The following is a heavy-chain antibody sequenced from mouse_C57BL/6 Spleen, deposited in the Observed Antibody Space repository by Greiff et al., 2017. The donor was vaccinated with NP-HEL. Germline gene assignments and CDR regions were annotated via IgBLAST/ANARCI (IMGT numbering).Heavy chain of an antibody. CDR1: GYTFTSYG. CDR3: ARSYDGYLAWFAY. CDR2: IYPRSGTT. D-gene: IGHD2-3*01. V-gene: IGHV1-81*01. J-gene: IGHJ3*01. Sequence: VKLVESGAELARPGASVKLSCKASGYTFTSYGISWVKQRTGQGLEWIGEIYPRSGTTYYNEKFKGKATLTADKSSSTAYMELRSLTSEDSAVYFCARSYDGYLAWFAYWGQGTLVTVSA.